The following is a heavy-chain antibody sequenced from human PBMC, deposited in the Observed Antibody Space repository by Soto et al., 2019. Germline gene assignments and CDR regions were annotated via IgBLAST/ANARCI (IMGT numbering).Heavy chain of an antibody. CDR2: INPNSGGA. V-gene: IGHV1-2*04. J-gene: IGHJ5*02. D-gene: IGHD2-15*01. CDR1: GYTFTGYY. CDR3: YSDPKNWFDP. Sequence: ASVKVSCKASGYTFTGYYMHWVRQAPGQGLEWMGWINPNSGGANYAQKFQGWVTMTRDTSISTAYMELSRLRSEDTAVYYCYSDPKNWFDPWGQGTLVTVSS.